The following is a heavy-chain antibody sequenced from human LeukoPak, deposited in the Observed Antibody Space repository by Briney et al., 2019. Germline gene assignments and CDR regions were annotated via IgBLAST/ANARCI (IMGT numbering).Heavy chain of an antibody. J-gene: IGHJ5*02. Sequence: GGSLRLSCAASGFTFSSYDMHWVRHATGKGLEWVSAIGTAGDTYYPGSVKGRFTISRENAKNSLYLQMNSLRAGDTAVYYCARGLYSGSYYSWFDPWGQGTLVTVSS. CDR1: GFTFSSYD. CDR3: ARGLYSGSYYSWFDP. D-gene: IGHD1-26*01. V-gene: IGHV3-13*01. CDR2: IGTAGDT.